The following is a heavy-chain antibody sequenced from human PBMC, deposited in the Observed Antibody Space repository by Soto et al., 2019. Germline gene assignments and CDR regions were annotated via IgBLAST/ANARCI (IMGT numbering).Heavy chain of an antibody. D-gene: IGHD2-21*01. J-gene: IGHJ4*02. CDR3: ARGSRLLAYYFAY. Sequence: GGSLRLSCAASGFTFSDYYMSWFRQAPGKGLEWISYISSSGSTNHYADSVKVRFTISRDNAKKSLYLQMNSLRAEDTAVYFCARGSRLLAYYFAYWGQGTLVTVSS. CDR1: GFTFSDYY. CDR2: ISSSGSTN. V-gene: IGHV3-11*01.